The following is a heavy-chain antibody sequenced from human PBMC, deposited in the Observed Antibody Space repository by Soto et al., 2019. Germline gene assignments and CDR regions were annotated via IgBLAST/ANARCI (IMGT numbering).Heavy chain of an antibody. CDR3: VKGVVTAPSLVGGDFDI. Sequence: EVQLVESGGDLVQPGGSLRLSCSASGFSFTTYAMHWVRQAPGKGLEYVSAISSNGRTTYYADSVKDRFTISRDNSKNTLFLQMSSLRTEDTAVYYCVKGVVTAPSLVGGDFDIWGQGTMVTVSS. CDR2: ISSNGRTT. V-gene: IGHV3-64D*08. D-gene: IGHD2-21*02. CDR1: GFSFTTYA. J-gene: IGHJ3*02.